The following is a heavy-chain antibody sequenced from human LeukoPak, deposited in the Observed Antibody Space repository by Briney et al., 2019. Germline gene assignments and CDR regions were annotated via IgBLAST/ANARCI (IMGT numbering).Heavy chain of an antibody. CDR3: AKDLFGVVIQST. J-gene: IGHJ5*02. CDR1: GFTFSSYA. Sequence: GGSLRLSCAASGFTFSSYAMGWVRQAPGKGLEWVSAISGSGGSTYYADSAKGRFTISRDNSKNTLYLQMNSLRAEDTAVYYCAKDLFGVVIQSTWGQGTLVTVSS. CDR2: ISGSGGST. V-gene: IGHV3-23*01. D-gene: IGHD3-3*01.